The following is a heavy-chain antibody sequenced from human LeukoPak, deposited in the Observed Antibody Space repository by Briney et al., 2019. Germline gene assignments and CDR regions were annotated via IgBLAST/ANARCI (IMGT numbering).Heavy chain of an antibody. CDR2: IIPILGIA. V-gene: IGHV1-69*04. D-gene: IGHD1-26*01. J-gene: IGHJ4*02. CDR1: EGTFSSYI. CDR3: ARDSGSYHYFDY. Sequence: SVKASCKASEGTFSSYIISWVRQAPGQGLEGMGRIIPILGIANYAQKFQSRVTITADKSTSTAYMELSSLRSEDTAVYYCARDSGSYHYFDYWGQGTLVTVSS.